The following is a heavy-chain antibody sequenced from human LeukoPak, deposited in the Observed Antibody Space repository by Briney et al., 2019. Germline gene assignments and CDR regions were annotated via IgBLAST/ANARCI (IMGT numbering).Heavy chain of an antibody. V-gene: IGHV1-46*01. CDR1: GYTFTSYY. Sequence: ASVKVSCKASGYTFTSYYMHWVRQAPGQGLEWMGIINPSGGSTSYAQKFQGRVTMTRDMSTSTVYMELSSLRSEDTAVYYCARAEIEPFAAFDIWGQGTMVTVSS. D-gene: IGHD1-14*01. J-gene: IGHJ3*02. CDR2: INPSGGST. CDR3: ARAEIEPFAAFDI.